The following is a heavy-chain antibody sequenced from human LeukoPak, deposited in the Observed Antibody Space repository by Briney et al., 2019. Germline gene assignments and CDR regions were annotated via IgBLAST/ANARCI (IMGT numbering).Heavy chain of an antibody. CDR2: ISSSSSYI. CDR1: GFTFSSYS. D-gene: IGHD5-18*01. J-gene: IGHJ4*02. V-gene: IGHV3-21*01. CDR3: ARDPGYSYGYSFDY. Sequence: PGGSLRLSCAASGFTFSSYSMNWVRQAPGKGLEWVSSISSSSSYIYYADSAKGRFTISRDNAKNSLYLQMNSLRAEGTAVYYCARDPGYSYGYSFDYWGQGTLVTVSS.